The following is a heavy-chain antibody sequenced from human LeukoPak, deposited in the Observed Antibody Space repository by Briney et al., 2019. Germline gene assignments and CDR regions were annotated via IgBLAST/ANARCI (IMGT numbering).Heavy chain of an antibody. V-gene: IGHV3-9*01. CDR2: ISWNSRSI. D-gene: IGHD1-26*01. J-gene: IGHJ4*02. CDR1: GFTLYDYA. Sequence: PGGSLRLSCGASGFTLYDYAMDWVRQAPGKGVEWVSGISWNSRSIRYAHSVKGRFTISRDNSKNTLYLQINSLRAEDTAVYYCAVGFGSRPFGYWGQGTLVTVSS. CDR3: AVGFGSRPFGY.